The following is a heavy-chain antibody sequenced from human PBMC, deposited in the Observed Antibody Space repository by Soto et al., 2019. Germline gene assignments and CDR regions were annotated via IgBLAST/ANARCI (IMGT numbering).Heavy chain of an antibody. CDR2: ISSSGSTI. Sequence: PGGSLRLSCAASGFTFSDYYMSWIRQAPGKGLEWVSYISSSGSTIYYADSVKGRFTISRDNAKNSLYLQMNSLRAEDTAVYYCAGYQLVLEAEYFQHWGQGTLVTVSS. V-gene: IGHV3-11*01. CDR1: GFTFSDYY. D-gene: IGHD2-2*01. J-gene: IGHJ1*01. CDR3: AGYQLVLEAEYFQH.